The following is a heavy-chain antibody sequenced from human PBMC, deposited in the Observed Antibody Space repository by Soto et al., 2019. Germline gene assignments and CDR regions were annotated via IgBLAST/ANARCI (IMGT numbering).Heavy chain of an antibody. CDR2: IKSKTDGGTT. V-gene: IGHV3-15*01. CDR1: GFTFSNAW. J-gene: IGHJ4*02. Sequence: EVQLVESGGGLVKPGGSLRLSCAASGFTFSNAWMSWVRQAPGKGLEWVGRIKSKTDGGTTDYAAPVKGRFTISRDDSKNTLYLQMKSLKTEDTAVYYCTTLYVSSGRSHFDYWGQGTLVTVSS. D-gene: IGHD6-19*01. CDR3: TTLYVSSGRSHFDY.